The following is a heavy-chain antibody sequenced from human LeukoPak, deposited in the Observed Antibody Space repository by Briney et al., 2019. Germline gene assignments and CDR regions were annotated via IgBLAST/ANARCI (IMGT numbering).Heavy chain of an antibody. J-gene: IGHJ5*02. CDR3: ARGLGGSGDYDNWFDP. CDR1: GGSISSSSYY. CDR2: IYYSGST. D-gene: IGHD4-17*01. Sequence: SGTLSLTCTVSGGSISSSSYYWGWIRQPPGKGLEWIGSIYYSGSTYYNPSLKSRVTISVDTSKNQFSLKLSSVTAADTAVYYCARGLGGSGDYDNWFDPWGQGTLVTVSS. V-gene: IGHV4-39*07.